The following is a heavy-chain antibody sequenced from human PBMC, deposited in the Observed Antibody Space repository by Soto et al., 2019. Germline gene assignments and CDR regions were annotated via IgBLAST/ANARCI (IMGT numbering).Heavy chain of an antibody. CDR1: GGSISSGGYY. CDR2: GCHGGST. Sequence: PSETLSLTCTVSGGSISSGGYYWAWIRQPPGKGLEWIGSGCHGGSTNYNPSLKSRVTISVDTSKNQFSLKLSSVTAADTAVYYCARGFSPPDIVVVPAAAQDYYYYMDVWGKGTTVTVSS. CDR3: ARGFSPPDIVVVPAAAQDYYYYMDV. V-gene: IGHV4-39*01. D-gene: IGHD2-2*01. J-gene: IGHJ6*03.